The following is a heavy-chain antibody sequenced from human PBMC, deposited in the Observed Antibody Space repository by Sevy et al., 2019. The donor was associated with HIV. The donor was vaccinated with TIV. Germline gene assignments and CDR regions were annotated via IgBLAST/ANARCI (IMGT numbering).Heavy chain of an antibody. J-gene: IGHJ4*02. CDR2: IWFDGNKK. D-gene: IGHD2-2*01. V-gene: IGHV3-33*01. CDR3: VRESPSDWYLDS. Sequence: GGSLRLSCAASGFTFSNYNMHWVRQALGKGLEWVAAIWFDGNKKYYEDSVKGRFTIFRDNSKSTQYLQMSSLRADDTAVYYCVRESPSDWYLDSWGQGTLVTVSS. CDR1: GFTFSNYN.